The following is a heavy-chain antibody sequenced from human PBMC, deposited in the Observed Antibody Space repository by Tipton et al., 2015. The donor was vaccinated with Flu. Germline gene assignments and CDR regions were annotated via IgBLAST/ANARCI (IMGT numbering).Heavy chain of an antibody. Sequence: GSLRLSCAASGFSVSTYYMNWVRQAPGKGLEWVSITYSGGATYYADSVQGRITVSTDTSKNTLYLQMNSLRGEDSAVYYCARDDGGNWCDSWGQGTLVTVSS. V-gene: IGHV3-53*01. CDR1: GFSVSTYY. D-gene: IGHD3-16*01. CDR3: ARDDGGNWCDS. CDR2: TYSGGAT. J-gene: IGHJ5*01.